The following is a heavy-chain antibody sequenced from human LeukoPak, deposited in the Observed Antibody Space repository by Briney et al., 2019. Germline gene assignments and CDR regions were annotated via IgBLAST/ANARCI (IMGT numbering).Heavy chain of an antibody. J-gene: IGHJ5*02. CDR1: GYTFTGYY. CDR3: ARENVWGSYRFHT. V-gene: IGHV1-2*02. Sequence: ASVTVSCKASGYTFTGYYMHWVRQAPGQGLEWMGWINPNSGGTNYAQTFQGRVTMTRDTSISTAYMELSRLRSDDTAVYYCARENVWGSYRFHTWGQGTLVTVSS. CDR2: INPNSGGT. D-gene: IGHD3-16*02.